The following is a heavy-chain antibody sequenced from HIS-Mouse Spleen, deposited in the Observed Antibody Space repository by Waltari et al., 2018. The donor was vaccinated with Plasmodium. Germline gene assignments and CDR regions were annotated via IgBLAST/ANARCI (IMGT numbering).Heavy chain of an antibody. CDR2: INPNSGGT. CDR3: ARLDPHSSSWYRYFQH. D-gene: IGHD6-13*01. J-gene: IGHJ1*01. V-gene: IGHV1-2*02. Sequence: QVQLVQSGAEVKKPGASVKVSCKASGYTFTGSYIPWVRQAPGQGLEWMGWINPNSGGTNYAQKFQGRVTMTRDTSISTAYMELSRLKSDDTAVYYCARLDPHSSSWYRYFQHWGQGTLVTVSS. CDR1: GYTFTGSY.